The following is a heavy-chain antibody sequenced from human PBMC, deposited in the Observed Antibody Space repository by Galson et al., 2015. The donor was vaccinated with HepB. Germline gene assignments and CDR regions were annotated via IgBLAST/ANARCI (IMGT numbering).Heavy chain of an antibody. Sequence: SLRLSCAASGFTFSSYAMHWVRQAPGKGLEWVAVISYDGSNKYYADSVKGRFTISRDNSKNTLYLQMNSLRAEDTAVYYCARDGSQQQYFDYWGQGTLVTVSS. CDR1: GFTFSSYA. CDR3: ARDGSQQQYFDY. D-gene: IGHD6-13*01. V-gene: IGHV3-30-3*01. CDR2: ISYDGSNK. J-gene: IGHJ4*02.